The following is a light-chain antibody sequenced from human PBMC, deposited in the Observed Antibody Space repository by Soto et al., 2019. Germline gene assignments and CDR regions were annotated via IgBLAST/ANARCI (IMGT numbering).Light chain of an antibody. Sequence: EIVLTQSPGTLSLSPGERATLSCRASQSVSSRNLAWYQQTPGQAPRLLIYGASSRATGIPDRFSGSGSGTDFTLTISRLEPEDFAVYYCQYGSSPLFTFGPGTTVDI. CDR1: QSVSSRN. CDR2: GAS. V-gene: IGKV3-20*01. J-gene: IGKJ3*01. CDR3: QYGSSPLFT.